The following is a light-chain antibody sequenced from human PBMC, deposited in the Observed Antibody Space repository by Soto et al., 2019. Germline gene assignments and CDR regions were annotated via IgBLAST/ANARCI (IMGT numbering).Light chain of an antibody. Sequence: EIVLTQSPGTLSLSPGDTATLSCRASQSVPTNYLAWYQQKPGQAPSLLIYGASRRATGIPDRFSGSGSGTDFTLTSRLEPEDFAMYYCQQYGGSPLPFGGGTKVEI. CDR1: QSVPTNY. CDR3: QQYGGSPLP. CDR2: GAS. J-gene: IGKJ4*01. V-gene: IGKV3-20*01.